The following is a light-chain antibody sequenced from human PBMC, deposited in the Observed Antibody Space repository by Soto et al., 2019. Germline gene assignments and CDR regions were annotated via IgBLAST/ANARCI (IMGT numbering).Light chain of an antibody. V-gene: IGKV3-20*01. CDR2: DAS. Sequence: EIVLTQSPGTLSLSPGEGATLSCRASQTVRSSYLAWYQQKPGQAPRLLIYDASNRATGIPDRVSGSGSGTDFTLTISRLEPEDFAVYYCQQYGNSPLTFGGGTKVQIK. CDR3: QQYGNSPLT. CDR1: QTVRSSY. J-gene: IGKJ4*01.